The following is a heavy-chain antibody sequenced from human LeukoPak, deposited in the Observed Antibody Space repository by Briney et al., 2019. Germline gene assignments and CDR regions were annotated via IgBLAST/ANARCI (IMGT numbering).Heavy chain of an antibody. Sequence: PGGSLRLSCAASGFTFSSYGMHWVRQAPGKGLEWVAVISYDGSNKYYADSVKGRFTISRDNSKNTLYLQMNSLRAEYTAVYYCAKDQYYYGSGSQIDYWGQGTLVTVSS. J-gene: IGHJ4*02. V-gene: IGHV3-30*18. CDR1: GFTFSSYG. D-gene: IGHD3-10*01. CDR3: AKDQYYYGSGSQIDY. CDR2: ISYDGSNK.